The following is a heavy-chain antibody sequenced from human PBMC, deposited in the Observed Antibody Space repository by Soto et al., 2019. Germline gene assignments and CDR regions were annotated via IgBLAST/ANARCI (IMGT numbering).Heavy chain of an antibody. J-gene: IGHJ6*03. Sequence: EVQLLDSGGGLVQPGGSLRLSCVASGFTFNNYGVSWVRQAPGKGLEWVSSISDSGDTTYYADSVKGRFTISRDNSKNTMYLQMNSLRVGDTALYYCASKGAGYCSGGSCYYMGVWGKGTTVAVSS. V-gene: IGHV3-23*01. CDR2: ISDSGDTT. CDR1: GFTFNNYG. CDR3: ASKGAGYCSGGSCYYMGV. D-gene: IGHD2-15*01.